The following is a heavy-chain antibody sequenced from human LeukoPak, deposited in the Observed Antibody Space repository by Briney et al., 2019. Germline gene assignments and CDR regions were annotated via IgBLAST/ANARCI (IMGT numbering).Heavy chain of an antibody. CDR2: IAGSSGYI. Sequence: GGSLRLSCAASGFTFSSYTMNWVRRAPGKGLEWVSSIAGSSGYISYADSVKGRFTISRDNAKKSLYLQMTSLTAEDTAVYYCARDRGAYCGGDCYLGFDYWGRGTLVTVSS. D-gene: IGHD2-21*02. V-gene: IGHV3-21*01. CDR1: GFTFSSYT. J-gene: IGHJ4*01. CDR3: ARDRGAYCGGDCYLGFDY.